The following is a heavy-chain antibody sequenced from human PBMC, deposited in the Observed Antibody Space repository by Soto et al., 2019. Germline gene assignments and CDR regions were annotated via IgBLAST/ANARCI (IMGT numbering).Heavy chain of an antibody. Sequence: QVQLVDSGGGVVQPGRSLRLSCAASGFTFSSYGMYWVRQAPGKGLEWVAVIWYDGSNKYYEDSVKGRFTISRDNSKNTLYLQMNSLRAEDAAVYYCARDEGFTVCWGQGTLVTVSS. J-gene: IGHJ4*02. CDR2: IWYDGSNK. CDR3: ARDEGFTVC. V-gene: IGHV3-33*01. CDR1: GFTFSSYG. D-gene: IGHD2-15*01.